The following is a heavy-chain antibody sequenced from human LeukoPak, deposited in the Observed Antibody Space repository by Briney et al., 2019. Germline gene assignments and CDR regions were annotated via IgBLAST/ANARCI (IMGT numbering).Heavy chain of an antibody. V-gene: IGHV4-59*01. CDR3: ARVSLWFGNISPRFQFFDI. CDR1: GGSISSYY. Sequence: SETLSLTCTVSGGSISSYYWSWIRQPPGKGLEWIGYIYYGGSTNYNPSLESRVTISADTPKNQFSLNLYSVTAADTAVYYCARVSLWFGNISPRFQFFDIWGQGTMVTVSS. J-gene: IGHJ3*02. CDR2: IYYGGST. D-gene: IGHD3-10*01.